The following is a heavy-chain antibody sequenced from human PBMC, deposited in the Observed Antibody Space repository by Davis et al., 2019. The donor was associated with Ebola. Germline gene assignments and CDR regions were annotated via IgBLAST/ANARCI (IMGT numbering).Heavy chain of an antibody. CDR2: IYYSGST. J-gene: IGHJ4*02. Sequence: PSETLSLTCAVSGGSISSGGYSWSWIRQPPGKGLEWIGYIYYSGSTNYNPSLKSRVTISVDTSKNQFSLKLSSVTAADTAVYYCASQMDSGSYPKHFDYWGQGTLVTVSS. CDR1: GGSISSGGYS. D-gene: IGHD1-26*01. V-gene: IGHV4-61*08. CDR3: ASQMDSGSYPKHFDY.